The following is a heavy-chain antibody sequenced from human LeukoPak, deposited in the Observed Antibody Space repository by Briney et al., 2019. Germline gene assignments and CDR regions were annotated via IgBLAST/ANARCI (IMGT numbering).Heavy chain of an antibody. V-gene: IGHV3-9*01. CDR2: ISWNSGSI. D-gene: IGHD2-15*01. CDR3: AKARGSRYCSGGSCYGYFDY. Sequence: GGSLRLSCAASGFTFDEYAMHWVRETPGKGLGWVSDISWNSGSIGYADSVKGAFTISRDNAKNSLYLPMNSLRAEDTALYYCAKARGSRYCSGGSCYGYFDYWGQGTLVTVSS. CDR1: GFTFDEYA. J-gene: IGHJ4*02.